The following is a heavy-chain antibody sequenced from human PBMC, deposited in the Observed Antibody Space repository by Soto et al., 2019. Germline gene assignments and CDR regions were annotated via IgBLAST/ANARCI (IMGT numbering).Heavy chain of an antibody. J-gene: IGHJ4*02. D-gene: IGHD1-1*01. CDR3: ARDNSAANGVLDH. Sequence: ASVKVSCKASGYTFTNYYLHWVRQAPGQGLEWVGMINPSARSASYAQKLRGRLTMDRDTSTTTVYMELSRLTFEDTDVYFCARDNSAANGVLDHWGQGTLVTVSS. CDR2: INPSARSA. CDR1: GYTFTNYY. V-gene: IGHV1-46*04.